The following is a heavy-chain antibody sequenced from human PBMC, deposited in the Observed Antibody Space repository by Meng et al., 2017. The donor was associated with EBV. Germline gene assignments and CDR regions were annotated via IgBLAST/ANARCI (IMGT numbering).Heavy chain of an antibody. Sequence: QVQLQESGPGLVKPSXXLSLTCTVSGASVSGGTVHWSWIRQPPGKELEWIGYIYDGGTTIYNPSLKSRVTIFLDTSRNQFSLGLRSVTTADTAVYYCAKSSSSTPGVVDSGGQGTLVTVSS. J-gene: IGHJ4*02. CDR1: GASVSGGTVH. CDR3: AKSSSSTPGVVDS. V-gene: IGHV4-61*01. D-gene: IGHD6-6*01. CDR2: IYDGGTT.